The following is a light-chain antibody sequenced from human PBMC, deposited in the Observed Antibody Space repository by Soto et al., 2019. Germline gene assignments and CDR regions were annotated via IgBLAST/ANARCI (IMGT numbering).Light chain of an antibody. V-gene: IGKV1-39*01. CDR1: QSISSY. CDR3: QQSYSTPPT. J-gene: IGKJ2*01. CDR2: AAS. Sequence: DIQMTQSPSSLSASVGDRVTITCRASQSISSYFNWYQQKPGKAPKLLIYAASNLQSGVPSRFSGSGSGTDFTLTINSLQPEDFATCYCQQSYSTPPTFGQGTKVEIK.